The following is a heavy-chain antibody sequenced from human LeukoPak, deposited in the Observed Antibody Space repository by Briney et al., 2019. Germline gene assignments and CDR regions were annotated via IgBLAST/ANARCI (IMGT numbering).Heavy chain of an antibody. D-gene: IGHD3-3*01. J-gene: IGHJ6*03. V-gene: IGHV3-21*01. CDR3: ARDSEPRRYYDFWSGYYYYMDV. CDR2: ISSSSSYI. Sequence: IPGRSLRLSCAASGFTFSSYSMNWVRQAPGKGLEWVSSISSSSSYIYYADSVKGRFTISRDNAKNSLYLQMNSLRAEDTAVYYCARDSEPRRYYDFWSGYYYYMDVWGKGTTVTVSS. CDR1: GFTFSSYS.